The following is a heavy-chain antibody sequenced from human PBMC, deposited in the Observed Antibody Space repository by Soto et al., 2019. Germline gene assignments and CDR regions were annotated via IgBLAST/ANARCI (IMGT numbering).Heavy chain of an antibody. CDR2: IYYSGST. J-gene: IGHJ4*02. CDR3: ARGQGVVIIFDY. Sequence: SETLSLTCTVSGGSISSYYWSWIRQPPGKGLEWIGYIYYSGSTNYNPSLKSRVTIPVDTSKNQFSLKLISVTAADTAVYYCARGQGVVIIFDYWGQGTLVTVSS. V-gene: IGHV4-59*01. CDR1: GGSISSYY. D-gene: IGHD3-3*01.